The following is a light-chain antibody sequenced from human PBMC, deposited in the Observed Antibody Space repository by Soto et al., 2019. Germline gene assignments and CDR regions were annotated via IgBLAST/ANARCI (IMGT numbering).Light chain of an antibody. CDR2: DAS. V-gene: IGKV1-9*01. CDR1: QGISTF. CDR3: QQRSNWMFS. J-gene: IGKJ3*01. Sequence: QLTQSQSCLSTRVCERVTFTCRASQGISTFLAWYQQHPGTAPKRLIYDASNLQSGVPSRFSGSGSGTEFTLTISSLQPEDFATYYCQQRSNWMFSFGPGT.